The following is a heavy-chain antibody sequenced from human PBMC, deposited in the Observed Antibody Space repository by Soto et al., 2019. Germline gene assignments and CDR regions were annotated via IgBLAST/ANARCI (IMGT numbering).Heavy chain of an antibody. D-gene: IGHD2-15*01. J-gene: IGHJ3*02. CDR2: INPNSGGT. Sequence: ASVKVSCKASGYTLTGYYMHWVRQAPGQGLEWMGWINPNSGGTNYAQKFQGWVTMTRDTSISTAYMELSRLRSDDTAVYYCAKRGYCSGGSCRWADAFDIWGQGTMVTVSS. CDR3: AKRGYCSGGSCRWADAFDI. CDR1: GYTLTGYY. V-gene: IGHV1-2*04.